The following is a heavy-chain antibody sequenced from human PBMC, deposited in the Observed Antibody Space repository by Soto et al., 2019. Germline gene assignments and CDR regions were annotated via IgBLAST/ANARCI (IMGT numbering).Heavy chain of an antibody. V-gene: IGHV1-69*12. Sequence: QVQLVQSGAEVKKPGSSVKVSCKASGGTFSSYAISWVRQAPGQGLEWMGGNIPIFGTANYAQKFQGRVTIAADESTSTAYIELSSLRSENTAVYYFARVPLSSSPTPFDYWGQGTLVTVSS. CDR3: ARVPLSSSPTPFDY. D-gene: IGHD6-13*01. CDR2: NIPIFGTA. CDR1: GGTFSSYA. J-gene: IGHJ4*02.